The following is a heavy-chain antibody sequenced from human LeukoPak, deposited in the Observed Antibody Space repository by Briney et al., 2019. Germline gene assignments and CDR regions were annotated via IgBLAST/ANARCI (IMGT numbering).Heavy chain of an antibody. J-gene: IGHJ4*02. Sequence: ASVKVSCKASGYTFTGYYMHWVRQAPGQGLEWMGWINPNSGGTNYAQKFQGRVTMTRDTSTSTAYMELSRLRSDDTAVYYCARERYSSSVIDYWGQGTLVTVSS. CDR3: ARERYSSSVIDY. V-gene: IGHV1-2*02. CDR1: GYTFTGYY. D-gene: IGHD6-13*01. CDR2: INPNSGGT.